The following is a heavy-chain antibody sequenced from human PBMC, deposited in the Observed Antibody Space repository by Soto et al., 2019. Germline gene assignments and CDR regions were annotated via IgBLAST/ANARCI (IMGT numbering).Heavy chain of an antibody. CDR1: GGSFSGYY. Sequence: QVQLQQWGAGLLKPSETLSLTCAVYGGSFSGYYWSWIRQPPGKGLEWSGEINHSGSTNYNPSLKSRVTNSVDTSKNQFSLKLSSVTAADTAVYYCARGLSVVVVAATAYFDYWGQGTLVTVSS. V-gene: IGHV4-34*01. D-gene: IGHD2-15*01. J-gene: IGHJ4*02. CDR3: ARGLSVVVVAATAYFDY. CDR2: INHSGST.